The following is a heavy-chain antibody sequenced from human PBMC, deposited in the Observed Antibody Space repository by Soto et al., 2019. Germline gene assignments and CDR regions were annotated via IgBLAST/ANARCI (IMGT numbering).Heavy chain of an antibody. Sequence: GGSLRLSCAASGFTLSSYAMSWVRQAPGKGLEWVSAISGSGGGTYYADSVKGRFTISRDNSKNTLYLQMNSLRAEDTAVYYCAKAVARYFDTSPFDYWGQGTLVTVSS. V-gene: IGHV3-23*01. CDR1: GFTLSSYA. J-gene: IGHJ4*02. CDR3: AKAVARYFDTSPFDY. D-gene: IGHD3-22*01. CDR2: ISGSGGGT.